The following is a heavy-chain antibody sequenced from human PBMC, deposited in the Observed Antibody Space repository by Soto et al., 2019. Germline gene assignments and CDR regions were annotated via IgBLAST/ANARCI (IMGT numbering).Heavy chain of an antibody. CDR3: ARDFAPWYGGNSLSLDY. D-gene: IGHD2-21*02. CDR1: GGTFSTYG. Sequence: QVQLVQSGAEVKKPGSSVKVSCKASGGTFSTYGINWVRQAPGQGLEWMGGIIPMFGTTNYAQKFQGRVTSTADESTSTAYMELSSLRSEDTAVYYCARDFAPWYGGNSLSLDYWGQGTLVTVSS. CDR2: IIPMFGTT. J-gene: IGHJ4*02. V-gene: IGHV1-69*12.